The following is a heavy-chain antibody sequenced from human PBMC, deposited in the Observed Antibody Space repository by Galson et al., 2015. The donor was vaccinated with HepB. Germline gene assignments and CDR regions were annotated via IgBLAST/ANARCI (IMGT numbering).Heavy chain of an antibody. CDR3: AKGGYYDFWSGYYYNWFDP. CDR1: GFTFSSYA. D-gene: IGHD3-3*01. Sequence: SLRLSCAASGFTFSSYAMSWVRQAPGKGLEWVSAISGSGGSTYYADSVKGWFTISRDNSKNTLYLQMNSLRAEDTAVYYCAKGGYYDFWSGYYYNWFDPWGQGTLVTVSS. J-gene: IGHJ5*02. CDR2: ISGSGGST. V-gene: IGHV3-23*01.